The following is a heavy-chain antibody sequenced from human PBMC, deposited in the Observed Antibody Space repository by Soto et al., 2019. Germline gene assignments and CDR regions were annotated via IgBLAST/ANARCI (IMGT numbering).Heavy chain of an antibody. Sequence: SETLSLTCSVSGGSISGSYWSWIRQSPGKGLEWLGYVYYTGSTNYSPSLRSRVSISVDTSKNEFSLRLSSVTAADTAVYFCARSVAVPGAHIDYWGQGTQVTSPQ. J-gene: IGHJ4*02. CDR1: GGSISGSY. D-gene: IGHD6-19*01. CDR2: VYYTGST. V-gene: IGHV4-59*01. CDR3: ARSVAVPGAHIDY.